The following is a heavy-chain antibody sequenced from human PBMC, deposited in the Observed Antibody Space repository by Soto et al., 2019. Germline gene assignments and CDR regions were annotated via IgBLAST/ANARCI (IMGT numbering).Heavy chain of an antibody. D-gene: IGHD4-17*01. CDR3: TTYPMTTVTATFDY. CDR1: GFTFSNAW. Sequence: EVQLVESGGGSVKPGGSLRLSCAASGFTFSNAWMSWVRQAPGKGLEWVGRIKSKTDGGTTDYAAPVKGRFTISRDDSKNTLYLQMNSLKTEDTAVYYCTTYPMTTVTATFDYWGQGTLVTVSS. V-gene: IGHV3-15*01. J-gene: IGHJ4*02. CDR2: IKSKTDGGTT.